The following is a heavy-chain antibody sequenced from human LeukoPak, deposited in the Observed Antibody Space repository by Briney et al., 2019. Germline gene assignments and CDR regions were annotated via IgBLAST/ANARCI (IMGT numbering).Heavy chain of an antibody. D-gene: IGHD5/OR15-5a*01. Sequence: GGSLRLSCAASGFTFSSYAMSWVRQAPGKGLDWVSAISGSGDSTYYADSVKGRFTISRDNSKNTLFLQMKGLRVEDTAVYYCAKARTSVYDFSLDYWGQGTLVTVSS. CDR1: GFTFSSYA. V-gene: IGHV3-23*01. CDR2: ISGSGDST. CDR3: AKARTSVYDFSLDY. J-gene: IGHJ4*02.